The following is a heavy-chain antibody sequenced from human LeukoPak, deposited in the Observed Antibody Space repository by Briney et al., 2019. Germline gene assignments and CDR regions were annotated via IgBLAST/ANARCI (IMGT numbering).Heavy chain of an antibody. CDR2: INHSGST. D-gene: IGHD4-11*01. J-gene: IGHJ4*02. CDR1: GGSFSGYY. Sequence: SETLSLTCAVYGGSFSGYYWSWIRQPPGKGLEWIGEINHSGSTNYNPSFKSRVTISVDTSKNQFSLKLSSVTAADTAVYYCARLTTRDYWGQGTLVTVSS. CDR3: ARLTTRDY. V-gene: IGHV4-34*01.